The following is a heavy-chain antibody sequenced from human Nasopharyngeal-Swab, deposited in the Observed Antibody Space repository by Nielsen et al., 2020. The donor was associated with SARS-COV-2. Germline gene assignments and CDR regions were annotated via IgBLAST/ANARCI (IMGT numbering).Heavy chain of an antibody. Sequence: GESLKISRAASGFTFSSYAMHWVRQAPGKGLEWVAVISYDGSNKYYADSVKGRFTISRDNSKNTLYLQMNSLRAEDTAVYYCGRTAHWGQGTLVTVSS. CDR1: GFTFSSYA. CDR2: ISYDGSNK. V-gene: IGHV3-30*04. CDR3: GRTAH. J-gene: IGHJ4*02.